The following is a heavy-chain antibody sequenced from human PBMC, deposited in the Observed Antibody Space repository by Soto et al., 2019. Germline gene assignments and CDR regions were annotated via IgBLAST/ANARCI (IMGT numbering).Heavy chain of an antibody. D-gene: IGHD3-22*01. Sequence: RASVKVSCKASGYTFTSYGISWVRQAPGQGLEWMGWISVYNGNTNYAQKLQGRVTMTTDTSTSTAYMELRSLRSDDTAVYYCARGFLSLESYDNYGMDVRGQGTTVTVS. CDR3: ARGFLSLESYDNYGMDV. CDR1: GYTFTSYG. J-gene: IGHJ6*02. V-gene: IGHV1-18*01. CDR2: ISVYNGNT.